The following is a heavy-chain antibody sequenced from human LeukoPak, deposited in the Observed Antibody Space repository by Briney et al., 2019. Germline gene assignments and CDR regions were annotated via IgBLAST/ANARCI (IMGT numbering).Heavy chain of an antibody. CDR3: ARDYSSGWYGLDY. CDR1: GFTFTSSA. D-gene: IGHD6-19*01. CDR2: IVVGSGNT. J-gene: IGHJ4*02. V-gene: IGHV1-58*02. Sequence: GASVKVSCKASGFTFTSSAMQWVRQARGQRLEWIGWIVVGSGNTNYAQKFQGRVTITTDESTSTAYMELSSLRSEDTAVYYCARDYSSGWYGLDYWGQGTLITVSS.